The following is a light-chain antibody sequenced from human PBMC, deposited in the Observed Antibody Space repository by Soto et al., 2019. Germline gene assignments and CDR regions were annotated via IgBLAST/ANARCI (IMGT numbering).Light chain of an antibody. CDR1: SSDVGGYKY. J-gene: IGLJ3*02. Sequence: QSVLTQPASVSGSPGQSITISCTGSSSDVGGYKYVSWYQQHPGKVPKLMIYEVSNRPSGISHRFAGSKSGNTASLTISGLQAEDEADYYCSSYTSSSTWVFGGGTKLTVL. CDR3: SSYTSSSTWV. V-gene: IGLV2-14*01. CDR2: EVS.